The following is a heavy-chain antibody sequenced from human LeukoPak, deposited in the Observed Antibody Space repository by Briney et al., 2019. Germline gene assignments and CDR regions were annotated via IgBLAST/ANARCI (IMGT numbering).Heavy chain of an antibody. CDR1: GYTFTSYD. V-gene: IGHV1-8*01. Sequence: ASVKVSCKASGYTFTSYDINWVRQATGQGLEWMGWMNPGSGNTGLAQKFQGRVTMTSITSTSTAYMELSSLRSEDTAVYFCARASRQVKGYDSAGYYYFGYWGQGAVVTVSS. J-gene: IGHJ4*02. CDR3: ARASRQVKGYDSAGYYYFGY. D-gene: IGHD3-22*01. CDR2: MNPGSGNT.